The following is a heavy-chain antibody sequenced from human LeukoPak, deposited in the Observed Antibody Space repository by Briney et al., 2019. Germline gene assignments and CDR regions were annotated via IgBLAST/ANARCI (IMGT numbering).Heavy chain of an antibody. J-gene: IGHJ4*02. Sequence: GGSLRLSCAASGFTFSSYAMTWVRQAPGKGLEWVSTISVSGGSTYYADSVKGRFTISRDSSKNTLSLQMNSLRAEDAAVYYCAKGHSHFDYWGQGTLVTVSS. V-gene: IGHV3-23*01. CDR3: AKGHSHFDY. D-gene: IGHD1-26*01. CDR1: GFTFSSYA. CDR2: ISVSGGST.